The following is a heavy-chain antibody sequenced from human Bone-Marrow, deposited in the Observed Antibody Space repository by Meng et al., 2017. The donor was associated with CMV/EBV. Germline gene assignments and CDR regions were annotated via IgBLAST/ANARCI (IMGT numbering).Heavy chain of an antibody. Sequence: GGSLRLSCAASGFTFSSYSMNWVRQAPGKGLEWVSSISSSSSYIYYADSVKGRFTISRDNAKNTLYLQMNSLRAEDTAVYYCARTGPVGATFGYWGQGTLVTVSS. V-gene: IGHV3-21*01. D-gene: IGHD1-26*01. CDR1: GFTFSSYS. J-gene: IGHJ4*02. CDR3: ARTGPVGATFGY. CDR2: ISSSSSYI.